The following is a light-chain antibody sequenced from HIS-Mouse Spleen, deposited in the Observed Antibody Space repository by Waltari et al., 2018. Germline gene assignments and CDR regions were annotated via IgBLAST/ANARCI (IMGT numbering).Light chain of an antibody. CDR1: SSDVGSYNL. Sequence: QSALTQPASVSGSPGQSITIPCTGTSSDVGSYNLLPWYQQHPGKAPKLMIYEGSKRPSGVSNRFSDSKSGNTASLTISGLQAEDEADYYCCSYAGSSTWVFGGGTKLTVL. CDR2: EGS. CDR3: CSYAGSSTWV. V-gene: IGLV2-23*01. J-gene: IGLJ3*02.